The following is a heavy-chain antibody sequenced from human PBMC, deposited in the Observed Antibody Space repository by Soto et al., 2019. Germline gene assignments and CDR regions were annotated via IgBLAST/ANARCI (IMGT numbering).Heavy chain of an antibody. CDR1: GGTFSSYA. CDR3: ASHSGSSPEGRYYYGMDV. Sequence: QVQLVQSGAEVKKPGSSVKVSCKASGGTFSSYAISWVRQAPGQGLEWMGGIIPIFGTADYAQKFQGRVTITADESTSTAYMELSSLRSGETAVYYCASHSGSSPEGRYYYGMDVWAQGTTVTVSS. J-gene: IGHJ6*02. CDR2: IIPIFGTA. V-gene: IGHV1-69*12. D-gene: IGHD1-26*01.